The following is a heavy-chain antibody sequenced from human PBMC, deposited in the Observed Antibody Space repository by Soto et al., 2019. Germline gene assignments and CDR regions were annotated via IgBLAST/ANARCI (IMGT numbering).Heavy chain of an antibody. Sequence: HGGCMRLAWAASGVTVSIYSMNWVRQAPGKGLELFSYISSTNSTLYYADSVKGRFTISRDNAKNSLYLQMNSLRDDDTAVYYCPRVTPDAFDIWGQGTMVTVSS. V-gene: IGHV3-48*02. J-gene: IGHJ3*02. CDR2: ISSTNSTL. CDR1: GVTVSIYS. CDR3: PRVTPDAFDI.